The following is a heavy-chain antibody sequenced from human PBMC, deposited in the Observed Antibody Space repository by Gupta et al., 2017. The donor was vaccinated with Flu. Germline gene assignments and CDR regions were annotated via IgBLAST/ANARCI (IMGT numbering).Heavy chain of an antibody. V-gene: IGHV4-34*01. CDR1: GGSFSGYY. J-gene: IGHJ4*02. CDR2: INHSGST. CDR3: ARWHSSGWYYFDY. Sequence: QVQLQQWGAGLLKPSETLPLACAVYGGSFSGYYWSWIRQPPGKGLEWIGEINHSGSTNYNPSLKSRVTISVDTSKNQFSLKLSSVTAADTAVYYCARWHSSGWYYFDYWGQGTLVTVSS. D-gene: IGHD6-19*01.